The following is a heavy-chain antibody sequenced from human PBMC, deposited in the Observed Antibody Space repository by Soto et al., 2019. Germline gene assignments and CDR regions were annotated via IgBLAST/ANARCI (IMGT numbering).Heavy chain of an antibody. J-gene: IGHJ5*02. Sequence: ETLSLTCVVSGGSISSTNWWTWGRQPAGKGLEWIGEIYHSGSPTFSPSLRGRATISVDKSNNQFSLRLRSVTAADTAVYWCARDPVDGYAFFDNWGQGALVTVSS. CDR2: IYHSGSP. V-gene: IGHV4-4*01. CDR1: GGSISSTNW. D-gene: IGHD5-12*01. CDR3: ARDPVDGYAFFDN.